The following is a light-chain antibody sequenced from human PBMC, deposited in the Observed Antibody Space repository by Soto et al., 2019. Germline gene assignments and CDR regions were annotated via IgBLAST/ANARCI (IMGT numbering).Light chain of an antibody. CDR1: QSVRSSH. CDR3: QQYSSSPLT. J-gene: IGKJ4*01. Sequence: EIVLTQSPGTLSLSPVERATLSCMTSQSVRSSHLAWYQQKPGQAPRLLIYGASSRATGIPDRFSGSGSGTDFTLTISRLEPEDFAVYHCQQYSSSPLTFGGGTKVDIK. CDR2: GAS. V-gene: IGKV3-20*01.